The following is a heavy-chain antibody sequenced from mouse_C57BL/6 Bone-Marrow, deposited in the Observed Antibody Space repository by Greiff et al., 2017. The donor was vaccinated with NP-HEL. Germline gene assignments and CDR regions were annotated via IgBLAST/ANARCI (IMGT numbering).Heavy chain of an antibody. CDR3: ARRWDWYFDV. CDR2: IYPGDGDT. D-gene: IGHD2-3*01. V-gene: IGHV1-80*01. Sequence: VQLQQPGAELVKPGASVKLSCKASGYTFTSYWMHWVKQRPGKGLEWIGQIYPGDGDTNYNGKFKGKATLTADKSSSTAYMQLSSLTSEDSAVYFCARRWDWYFDVWGTGTTVTVSS. CDR1: GYTFTSYW. J-gene: IGHJ1*03.